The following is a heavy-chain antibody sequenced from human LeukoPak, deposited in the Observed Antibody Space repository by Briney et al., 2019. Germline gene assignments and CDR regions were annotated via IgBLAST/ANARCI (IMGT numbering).Heavy chain of an antibody. D-gene: IGHD3-16*01. J-gene: IGHJ4*02. CDR2: IYPGDSDT. CDR3: ARRLRFAEGAYFDY. Sequence: GESLKISCKASGYSFSGYWIGWVRQMPGKGLEWMGIIYPGDSDTAYSPSFQSQVTISADKSISTAYLQWSSLKASDTGIYYCARRLRFAEGAYFDYWGQGTLVTVSS. CDR1: GYSFSGYW. V-gene: IGHV5-51*01.